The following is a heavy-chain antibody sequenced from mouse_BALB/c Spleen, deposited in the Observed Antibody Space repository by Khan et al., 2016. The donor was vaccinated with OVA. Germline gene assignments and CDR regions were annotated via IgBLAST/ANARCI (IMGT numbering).Heavy chain of an antibody. CDR1: GFSLTRYG. D-gene: IGHD1-1*01. CDR2: IWAGGST. V-gene: IGHV2-9*02. Sequence: QVQLKQSGPGLVAPSQSLSITCTVSGFSLTRYGVHWVRQPPGKGLEWLGVIWAGGSTNYNSALRSRLSINKDNSKSQVFLKMNNLQTDDTAIYCCARDLGSSHWYFDVWGAGTTVTVSS. J-gene: IGHJ1*01. CDR3: ARDLGSSHWYFDV.